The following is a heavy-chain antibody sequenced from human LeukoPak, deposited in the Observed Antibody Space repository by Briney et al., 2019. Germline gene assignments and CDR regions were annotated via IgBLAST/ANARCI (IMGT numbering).Heavy chain of an antibody. D-gene: IGHD2-2*01. Sequence: GASVKVSCKASGYTFTSYAMHWVRQAPGQRLEWMGWINAGNGNTKYSQKFQGRVTITRDTSASTAYMELSSLRSEDTAVYYCATKDCSSTSCYYSSMDVWGQGITVTVSS. CDR1: GYTFTSYA. CDR3: ATKDCSSTSCYYSSMDV. CDR2: INAGNGNT. V-gene: IGHV1-3*01. J-gene: IGHJ6*02.